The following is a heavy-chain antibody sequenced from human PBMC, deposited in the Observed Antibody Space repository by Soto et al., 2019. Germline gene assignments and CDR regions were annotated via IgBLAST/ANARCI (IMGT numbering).Heavy chain of an antibody. Sequence: QVQLVQSGAEVKKPGTSVKVSCKASGYTSTSNGISWVRQAPGQGLEWMGWISTYNGNTNYAQKLQGRVTMTRDTSTSIAYMELRDLRSDDTAAYYCARDGYGDYGYWGQGSLVTVSS. CDR2: ISTYNGNT. D-gene: IGHD4-17*01. V-gene: IGHV1-18*01. CDR1: GYTSTSNG. J-gene: IGHJ4*02. CDR3: ARDGYGDYGY.